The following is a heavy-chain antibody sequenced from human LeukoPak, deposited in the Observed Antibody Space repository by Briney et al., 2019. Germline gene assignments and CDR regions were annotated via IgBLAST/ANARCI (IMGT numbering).Heavy chain of an antibody. Sequence: SETLSLTCAVSGASIGYYYWSWIRQPPGKGLEWIGYSDYRGSTNYNPSLDSRVTISVDTSKNQFSLKLRSVTAADTAVYYCARAPDSSSAFDYWGQGTLVTVSS. D-gene: IGHD6-6*01. V-gene: IGHV4-59*01. CDR1: GASIGYYY. CDR2: SDYRGST. J-gene: IGHJ4*02. CDR3: ARAPDSSSAFDY.